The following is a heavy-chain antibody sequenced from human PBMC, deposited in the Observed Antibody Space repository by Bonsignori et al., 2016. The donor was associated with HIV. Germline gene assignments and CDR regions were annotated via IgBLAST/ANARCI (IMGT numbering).Heavy chain of an antibody. D-gene: IGHD1-26*01. J-gene: IGHJ4*02. CDR3: DERSVGGSYSLFDY. CDR2: IWYDGSNK. V-gene: IGHV3-33*06. Sequence: VRQMPGKGLEWVALIWYDGSNKYYADSVKGRFTISRDNSKNTLYLQMNSLRAEDTAVYYCDERSVGGSYSLFDYWGQGTLVTVSS.